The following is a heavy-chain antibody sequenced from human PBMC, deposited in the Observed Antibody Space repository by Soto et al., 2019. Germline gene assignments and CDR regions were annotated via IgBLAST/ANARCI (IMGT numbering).Heavy chain of an antibody. CDR1: GFTFSSYG. CDR2: ISYDGSNK. J-gene: IGHJ4*02. D-gene: IGHD3-16*01. V-gene: IGHV3-30*03. CDR3: ARGIAVPGNIYDGVGAPYFDH. Sequence: QVQLVESGGGVVQPGRSLRLSCAASGFTFSSYGMHWVRQAPGKGLEWVAVISYDGSNKYYADSVKGRFTISRDNSKNTLYLQMNSLRAEDTAVYYCARGIAVPGNIYDGVGAPYFDHWGQGTLVTVSS.